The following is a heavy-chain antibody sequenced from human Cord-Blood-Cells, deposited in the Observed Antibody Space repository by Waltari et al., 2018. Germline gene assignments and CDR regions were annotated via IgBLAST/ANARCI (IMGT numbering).Heavy chain of an antibody. CDR3: ARVGGSYYAFDI. CDR2: IYHSGST. Sequence: QVQLQESGPGLVKPSETLSLTCTVSGYSISSGYYRGWIRQPPGKGLEWIGSIYHSGSTYYNPSLKSRVTISVDTSKNQFSLKLSSVTAADTAVYYCARVGGSYYAFDIWGQGTMVTVSS. J-gene: IGHJ3*02. D-gene: IGHD1-26*01. CDR1: GYSISSGYY. V-gene: IGHV4-38-2*02.